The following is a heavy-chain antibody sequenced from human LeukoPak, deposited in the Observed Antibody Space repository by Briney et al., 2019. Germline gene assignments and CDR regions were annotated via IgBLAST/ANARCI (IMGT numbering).Heavy chain of an antibody. Sequence: SETLSLTCTVSGGSISSYYWSWIRQPAGKGLEWIGRIYTSGSTYYNPSLKSRVTISVDTSKNQFSLKLSSVTAADTAVYYCATVVVPGWFDPWGQGTLVTVSS. J-gene: IGHJ5*02. CDR3: ATVVVPGWFDP. CDR2: IYTSGST. V-gene: IGHV4-4*07. CDR1: GGSISSYY. D-gene: IGHD2-15*01.